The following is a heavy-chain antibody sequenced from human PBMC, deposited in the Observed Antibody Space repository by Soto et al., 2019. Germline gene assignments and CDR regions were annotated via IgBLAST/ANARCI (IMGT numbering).Heavy chain of an antibody. J-gene: IGHJ6*03. CDR2: IWYDGSNK. CDR1: GFTFSSYG. V-gene: IGHV3-33*01. CDR3: AREVGGDSPYYYYYMDV. Sequence: GGSLRLSCAASGFTFSSYGMHWVRQAPGKGLEWVAVIWYDGSNKYYADSVKGRFTISRDNSKNTLYLQMNSLRAEDTAVYYCAREVGGDSPYYYYYMDVWGKGTTVTVSS. D-gene: IGHD4-17*01.